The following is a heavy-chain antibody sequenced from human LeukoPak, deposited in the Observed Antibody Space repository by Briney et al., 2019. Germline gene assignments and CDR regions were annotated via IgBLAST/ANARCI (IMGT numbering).Heavy chain of an antibody. Sequence: ASVKVSCKASGGTFSSYAISWVRQAPGQGLEWMGGIIPIFGTANYAQKFQGRVTITTDESTSTAYMELSSLRSEDTAVYYCARDHGSGWYGGSGGYFQHWGQGTLVTVSS. CDR1: GGTFSSYA. J-gene: IGHJ1*01. V-gene: IGHV1-69*05. D-gene: IGHD6-19*01. CDR2: IIPIFGTA. CDR3: ARDHGSGWYGGSGGYFQH.